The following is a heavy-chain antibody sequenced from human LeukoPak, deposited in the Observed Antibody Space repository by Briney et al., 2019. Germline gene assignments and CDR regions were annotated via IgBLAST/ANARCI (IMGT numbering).Heavy chain of an antibody. CDR1: GLTFSNYA. V-gene: IGHV3-23*01. CDR2: ISGSGTYT. Sequence: PGGSLRLSCAVSGLTFSNYAMSWVRQAPGKGLEWVSDISGSGTYTYYADPVKGRFTISRDNTKNMLYLQMNSLKTEDTAVYYCTAFMTTVTAFDPWGQGTLVTVSS. D-gene: IGHD4-17*01. CDR3: TAFMTTVTAFDP. J-gene: IGHJ5*02.